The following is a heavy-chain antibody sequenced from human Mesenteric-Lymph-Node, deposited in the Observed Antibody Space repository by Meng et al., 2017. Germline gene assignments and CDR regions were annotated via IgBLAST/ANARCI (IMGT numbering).Heavy chain of an antibody. CDR2: IYYSGST. Sequence: LRLSCTVSGGSISSGGYYWSWIRQHPGKGLEWIGYIYYSGSTYYNPSLKSRVTISVDTSKNQFSLKLTSVTAADTAVYFCAREVIIEIVGPQHFDIWGRGKLVTVSS. CDR1: GGSISSGGYY. V-gene: IGHV4-31*03. CDR3: AREVIIEIVGPQHFDI. J-gene: IGHJ4*02. D-gene: IGHD3-9*01.